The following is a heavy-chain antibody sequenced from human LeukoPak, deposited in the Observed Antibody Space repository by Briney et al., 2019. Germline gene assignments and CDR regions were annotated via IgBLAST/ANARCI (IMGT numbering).Heavy chain of an antibody. D-gene: IGHD3-3*01. Sequence: SGTLSLTCTVSGGSISSYYWSWIRQPPGKGLEWIGYIYYSGSTNYNPSLKSRVTISVDTSKNQFSLKLSSVTAADTAVYYCASSMGYYYFDYWGQGTLVTVSS. CDR3: ASSMGYYYFDY. CDR2: IYYSGST. V-gene: IGHV4-59*08. J-gene: IGHJ4*02. CDR1: GGSISSYY.